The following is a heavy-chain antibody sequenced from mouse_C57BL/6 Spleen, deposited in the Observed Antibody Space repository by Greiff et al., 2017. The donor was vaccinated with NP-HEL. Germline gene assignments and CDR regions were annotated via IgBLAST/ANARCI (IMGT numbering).Heavy chain of an antibody. Sequence: VQLQQSGPELVKPGASVKISCKASGYSFTDYNMNWVKQSNGKSLEWIGVINPNYGTTSYNQKFKGKATSTVDKSSSTAYMQLNILTSEDSPFYYCYIYDGYYVWTMNYWGQGPSATAPS. CDR2: INPNYGTT. CDR1: GYSFTDYN. D-gene: IGHD2-3*01. CDR3: YIYDGYYVWTMNY. V-gene: IGHV1-39*01. J-gene: IGHJ4*01.